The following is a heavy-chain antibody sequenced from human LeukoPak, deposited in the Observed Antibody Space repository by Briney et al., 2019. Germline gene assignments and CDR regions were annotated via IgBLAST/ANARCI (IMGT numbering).Heavy chain of an antibody. CDR1: GFTFSSYG. D-gene: IGHD1-26*01. V-gene: IGHV3-74*03. J-gene: IGHJ4*02. CDR3: VRDRVGPDY. CDR2: ITDEATT. Sequence: GGSLRLSCAASGFTFSSYGMHWVRQAPGTGLVWVSRITDEATTTYADSVRGRFTISRDNAKNILYLQMNSLRVEDTAVYYCVRDRVGPDYWGQGTLVTVSS.